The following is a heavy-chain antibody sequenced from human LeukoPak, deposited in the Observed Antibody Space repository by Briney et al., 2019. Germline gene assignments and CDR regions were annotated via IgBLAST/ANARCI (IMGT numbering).Heavy chain of an antibody. CDR1: GGSFSGYY. Sequence: SETLSLTCAVYGGSFSGYYWSWIRQPPGKGLEWIGEINHSGSTNYNPSLKSRVTISVDTSKNQFSLKLSSVTAADTAVYCCARGRQYQLWWFDPWGQGTLVTVSS. CDR2: INHSGST. D-gene: IGHD2-2*01. V-gene: IGHV4-34*01. J-gene: IGHJ5*02. CDR3: ARGRQYQLWWFDP.